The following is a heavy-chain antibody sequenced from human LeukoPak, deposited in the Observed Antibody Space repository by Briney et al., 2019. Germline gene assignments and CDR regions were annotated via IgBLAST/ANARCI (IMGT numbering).Heavy chain of an antibody. CDR1: GYSFISYW. V-gene: IGHV5-51*01. Sequence: GESLKISCKGSGYSFISYWIGWVRQMPAKGREWMGIIYPGDSDTRYSPSFQGQVTISADKSISTAYLQWSSLKASDTAMYYCARGYCSSTSCEDYWGQGTLVTVSS. J-gene: IGHJ4*02. CDR2: IYPGDSDT. CDR3: ARGYCSSTSCEDY. D-gene: IGHD2-2*01.